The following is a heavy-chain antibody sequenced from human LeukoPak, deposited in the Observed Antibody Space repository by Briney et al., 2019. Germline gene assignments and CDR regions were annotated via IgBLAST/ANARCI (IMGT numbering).Heavy chain of an antibody. D-gene: IGHD3-10*01. CDR3: ARDLGGGGPMVRGVIRPPLDY. Sequence: GASVKVSCKASGYTFTSYGISWVRQAPGQGLEWMGWISAYNGNTNYAQKLQGRVTMTTDTSTSTAYMELRSLRSDDTAVYYCARDLGGGGPMVRGVIRPPLDYWGQGTLVTVSS. CDR1: GYTFTSYG. CDR2: ISAYNGNT. V-gene: IGHV1-18*01. J-gene: IGHJ4*02.